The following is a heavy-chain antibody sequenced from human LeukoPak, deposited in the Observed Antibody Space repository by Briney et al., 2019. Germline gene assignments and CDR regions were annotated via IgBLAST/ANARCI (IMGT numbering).Heavy chain of an antibody. V-gene: IGHV3-23*01. D-gene: IGHD2-21*01. CDR2: ISGSGGST. J-gene: IGHJ5*02. CDR1: GFTFSSYW. Sequence: GGSLRLSCAASGFTFSSYWMSWVRQAPGKGLEWVSAISGSGGSTYYADSVKGRFTISRDNSKNTLYLQMDSLRAEDTAVYYCAKAVAPRDLNWFDPWGQGTLVTVSS. CDR3: AKAVAPRDLNWFDP.